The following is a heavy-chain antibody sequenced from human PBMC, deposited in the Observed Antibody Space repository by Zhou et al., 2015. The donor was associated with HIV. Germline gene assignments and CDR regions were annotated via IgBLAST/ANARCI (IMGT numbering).Heavy chain of an antibody. J-gene: IGHJ5*01. CDR3: AREISVSGWFVS. Sequence: QVQLVESGGKWSSLGGSLRLSCAASGFTFSSYGMHWVRQAPGKGLEWVAFIRYDGSNKYYADSVKGRFTISRDNSKNTLYLQMNSLRVEDTAVYYCAREISVSGWFVSWGQGTLVTVSS. D-gene: IGHD5/OR15-5a*01. V-gene: IGHV3-30*02. CDR1: GFTFSSYG. CDR2: IRYDGSNK.